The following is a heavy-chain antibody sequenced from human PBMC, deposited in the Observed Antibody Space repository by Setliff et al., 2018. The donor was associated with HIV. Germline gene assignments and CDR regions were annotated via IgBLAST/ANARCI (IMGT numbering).Heavy chain of an antibody. CDR3: AAWGPRYSYAPYFFDS. CDR1: NGSFSGYY. Sequence: SETLSLTCAVYNGSFSGYYWTWIRQPPGKGLEWIGEINHSGSTNYSPSLKSRVTISVDASRNQFSLRLSSVTAADAAVYYCAAWGPRYSYAPYFFDSWGQGTLVTVS. D-gene: IGHD5-18*01. CDR2: INHSGST. J-gene: IGHJ4*02. V-gene: IGHV4-34*01.